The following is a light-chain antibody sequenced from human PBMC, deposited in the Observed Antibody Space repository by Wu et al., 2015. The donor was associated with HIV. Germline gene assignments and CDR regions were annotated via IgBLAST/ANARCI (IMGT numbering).Light chain of an antibody. CDR2: AGS. V-gene: IGKV1-27*01. CDR1: QGIANF. Sequence: DMQMTQSPSSLSASLGDRVTITCRASQGIANFLAWYQQKPGNIPKLLIYAGSTLQLGVPSRFSGSGSGTDFTLTINSLQPEDVATYYCQQFNSYPLTFGGGTKVDIK. J-gene: IGKJ4*01. CDR3: QQFNSYPLT.